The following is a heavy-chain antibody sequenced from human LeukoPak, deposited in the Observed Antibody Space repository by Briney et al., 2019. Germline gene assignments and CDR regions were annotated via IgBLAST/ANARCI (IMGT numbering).Heavy chain of an antibody. D-gene: IGHD3-16*02. Sequence: GASVKVSCKASGYTLTGYYMDWVRQAPGQGLEWMGWMNPNSGGTKYAQKFQGRVTMTRDTSISTAYMELSRLRSDDTAMYYCARDKLGLGELSLYDQWGQGTLATVFS. CDR3: ARDKLGLGELSLYDQ. CDR2: MNPNSGGT. CDR1: GYTLTGYY. V-gene: IGHV1-2*02. J-gene: IGHJ5*02.